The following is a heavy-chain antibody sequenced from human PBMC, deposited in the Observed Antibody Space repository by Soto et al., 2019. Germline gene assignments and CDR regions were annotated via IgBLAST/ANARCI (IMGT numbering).Heavy chain of an antibody. J-gene: IGHJ6*02. D-gene: IGHD3-10*01. CDR3: AKDSFDYYGMDV. CDR1: GFTFSSYA. CDR2: ISGSGGST. V-gene: IGHV3-23*01. Sequence: EVQLLESGGGLVQPGGSLRLSCAASGFTFSSYAMSWFRQAPGKGLEWVSAISGSGGSTYYADSVKGRFTISRDNSKNTLYLHMNSRRDEDTAVYYCAKDSFDYYGMDVWGHGTTVTVSS.